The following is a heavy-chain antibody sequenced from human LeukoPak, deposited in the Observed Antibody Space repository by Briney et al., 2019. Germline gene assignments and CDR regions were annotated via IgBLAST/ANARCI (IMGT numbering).Heavy chain of an antibody. J-gene: IGHJ4*02. CDR1: GYTFTGYY. V-gene: IGHV1-2*04. CDR3: ARGEKSGYSYGFADY. D-gene: IGHD5-18*01. Sequence: ASVKVSCKASGYTFTGYYMHWVRQAPGQGLEWMGWINPNCGGTNYAQKFQGWVTMTRDTSISTAYMELSRLRSDDTAVYYCARGEKSGYSYGFADYWGQGTLVTVSS. CDR2: INPNCGGT.